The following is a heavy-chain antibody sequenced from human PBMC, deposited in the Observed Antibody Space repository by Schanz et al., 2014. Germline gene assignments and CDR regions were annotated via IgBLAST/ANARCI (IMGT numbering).Heavy chain of an antibody. Sequence: EVQLVESGGGLVKPGGSLRLSCEASEFTFSSYKMNWVRQAPGKGLEWVSYICSSGNTIYYADSVKGRFTISRDNAKNSLYLQMNSLRAEDTAVYYCARDSRPNYDFLTAYYSIDYWGQGTLVTVSS. J-gene: IGHJ4*02. D-gene: IGHD3-9*01. V-gene: IGHV3-21*05. CDR2: ICSSGNTI. CDR1: EFTFSSYK. CDR3: ARDSRPNYDFLTAYYSIDY.